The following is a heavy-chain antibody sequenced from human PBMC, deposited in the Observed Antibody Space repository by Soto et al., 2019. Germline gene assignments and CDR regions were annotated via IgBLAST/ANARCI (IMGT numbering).Heavy chain of an antibody. D-gene: IGHD6-6*01. Sequence: ASVKVSCKASGYTFTSYGISWVRQAPGQGLEWMGWISAYNGNTNYAQKLQGRVTMTTDTSTSTAYMELRSLRSDDTAVYYCARVRIAARPEGFAYWGQGTLVTVSS. CDR3: ARVRIAARPEGFAY. J-gene: IGHJ4*02. CDR2: ISAYNGNT. V-gene: IGHV1-18*01. CDR1: GYTFTSYG.